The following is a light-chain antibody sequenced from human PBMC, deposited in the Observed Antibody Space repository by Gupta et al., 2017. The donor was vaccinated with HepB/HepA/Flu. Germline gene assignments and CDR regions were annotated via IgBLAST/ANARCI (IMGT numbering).Light chain of an antibody. J-gene: IGLJ3*02. CDR2: SNN. CDR3: AAWDDSLNAV. Sequence: QSLLTQPPSASGTPRQRVTISCSGSRSNIGRNTVHWYQQLPGTAPKLLIYSNNQRPSGVPDRFSGSKSGTSASLAISGLQSGDEADYYCAAWDDSLNAVFGGGTKLTVL. V-gene: IGLV1-44*01. CDR1: RSNIGRNT.